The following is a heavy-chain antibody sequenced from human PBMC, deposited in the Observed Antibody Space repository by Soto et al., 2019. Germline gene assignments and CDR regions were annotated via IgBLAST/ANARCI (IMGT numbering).Heavy chain of an antibody. Sequence: EVQLVESGGGLVQPGGSLRLSCAPSGFTFSNYWMHWVRQAPGKGLVWVSSIDTDGTTTRYADSVKGRFTISRDNAKNTLYLQMNSLRAEDTPIYSCAGEPASGWYYYFDLWAREPWSPSPQ. CDR3: AGEPASGWYYYFDL. CDR2: IDTDGTTT. J-gene: IGHJ4*02. V-gene: IGHV3-74*01. D-gene: IGHD6-19*01. CDR1: GFTFSNYW.